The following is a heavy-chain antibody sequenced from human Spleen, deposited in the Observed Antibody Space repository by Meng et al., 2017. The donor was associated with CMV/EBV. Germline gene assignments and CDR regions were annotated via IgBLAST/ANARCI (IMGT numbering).Heavy chain of an antibody. Sequence: GGSLRLSCAASGFTFSSYSMNWVRQAPGKGLEWVSSISSSSSYIYYADSVKGRFTISRDNAKNSLYLQMNSLRAEDTAVYYCARVIGYCSGGSCYSSAPYCYYYGMDVWGQGTTVTVSS. D-gene: IGHD2-15*01. CDR3: ARVIGYCSGGSCYSSAPYCYYYGMDV. V-gene: IGHV3-21*01. CDR2: ISSSSSYI. CDR1: GFTFSSYS. J-gene: IGHJ6*02.